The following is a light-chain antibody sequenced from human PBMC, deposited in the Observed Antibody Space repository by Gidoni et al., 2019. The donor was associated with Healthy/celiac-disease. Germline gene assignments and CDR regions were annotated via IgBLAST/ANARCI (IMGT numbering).Light chain of an antibody. V-gene: IGKV4-1*01. CDR3: QQYYSTPT. CDR1: QSVLFSSNNTNY. J-gene: IGKJ1*01. Sequence: DIVMTQPPHSLAVSLGERATTNCKSSQSVLFSSNNTNYLAWYQKKPGQPPKLLIYWASTRKSGVPDRFSGGGSGTDFTLTSSSLQAEDVAVYYCQQYYSTPTFGQGTKVEIK. CDR2: WAS.